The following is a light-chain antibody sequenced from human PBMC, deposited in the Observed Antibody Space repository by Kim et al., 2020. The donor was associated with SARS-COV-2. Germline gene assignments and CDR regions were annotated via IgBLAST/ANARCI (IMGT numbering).Light chain of an antibody. J-gene: IGKJ2*01. V-gene: IGKV1-8*01. CDR1: QGISSY. Sequence: AIRITQSPSSLSASTGDRVTITCRASQGISSYLAWYQQKPGKAPKLLIYAASTLQSGVPSRFSGSGSGTDFTLTISCLQSEDFATYYCQQYYSYHTFGQGTKLEI. CDR3: QQYYSYHT. CDR2: AAS.